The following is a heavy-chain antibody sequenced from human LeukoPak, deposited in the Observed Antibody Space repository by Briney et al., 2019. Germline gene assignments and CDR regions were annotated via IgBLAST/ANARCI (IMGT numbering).Heavy chain of an antibody. CDR3: AELGITMIGGV. CDR1: GFPISTNG. CDR2: IVGGDGGT. J-gene: IGHJ6*04. V-gene: IGHV3-23*01. D-gene: IGHD3-10*02. Sequence: GGSLRLSCAASGFPISTNGMSWVRQAPGKGLEWVSGIVGGDGGTYYADSVKGRFTISRDNAKNSLYLQMNSLRAEDTAVYYCAELGITMIGGVWGKGTTVTISS.